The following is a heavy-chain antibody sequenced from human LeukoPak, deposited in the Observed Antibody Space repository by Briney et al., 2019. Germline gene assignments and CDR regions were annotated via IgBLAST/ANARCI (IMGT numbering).Heavy chain of an antibody. D-gene: IGHD2-8*02. J-gene: IGHJ5*02. Sequence: AGGSLRLSCAASGFTFSSYGMHWVRQAPGKGLEWVAVISYDGSNKYYADSVKGRFTISRDNSKNTLYLQMNSLRAEDTAVYYCAREGLVGDDSPNWFDPWGQGTLVTVSS. CDR2: ISYDGSNK. CDR1: GFTFSSYG. CDR3: AREGLVGDDSPNWFDP. V-gene: IGHV3-30*03.